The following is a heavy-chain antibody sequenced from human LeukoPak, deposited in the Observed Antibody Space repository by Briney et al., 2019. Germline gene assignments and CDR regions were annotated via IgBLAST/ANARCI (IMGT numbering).Heavy chain of an antibody. CDR3: ARGVPRLSYYDSSGYYFGY. Sequence: PSETLSLTCTVSGGSIRSYYWSWIRQPPGKGLEWIGYIYYSGSTNYNPSLKSRVTISVDTSKNQFSLKLSSVTAADTAVYYCARGVPRLSYYDSSGYYFGYWGQGTLVTVSS. J-gene: IGHJ4*02. CDR2: IYYSGST. V-gene: IGHV4-59*12. CDR1: GGSIRSYY. D-gene: IGHD3-22*01.